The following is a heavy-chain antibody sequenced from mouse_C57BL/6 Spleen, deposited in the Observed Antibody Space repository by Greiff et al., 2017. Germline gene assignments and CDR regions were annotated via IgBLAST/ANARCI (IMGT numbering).Heavy chain of an antibody. CDR3: SSNWDVDAMDY. CDR2: INPSSGYT. V-gene: IGHV1-7*01. D-gene: IGHD4-1*01. CDR1: GYTFTSYW. Sequence: QVQLQQSGAELAKPGASVKLSCKASGYTFTSYWMHWVKQRPGQGLEWIGYINPSSGYTKYNQKFKDKATLTADKSSSTAYMQLSSLTYEDSAVXYCSSNWDVDAMDYWGQGTSVTVSS. J-gene: IGHJ4*01.